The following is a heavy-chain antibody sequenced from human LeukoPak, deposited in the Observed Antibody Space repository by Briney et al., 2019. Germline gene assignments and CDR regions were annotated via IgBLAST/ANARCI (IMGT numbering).Heavy chain of an antibody. D-gene: IGHD1-1*01. CDR2: ISGSGGST. CDR1: GFTFSSYG. CDR3: ATEGYDLDPATNYYYHYYMDV. Sequence: SGGTLRLSCAASGFTFSSYGMSWVRQAPGKGLEWVSAISGSGGSTYYADSVKGRFTISRDNAKNSLYLQMNSLRAEDTAVYYCATEGYDLDPATNYYYHYYMDVWGKGTTVTISS. V-gene: IGHV3-23*01. J-gene: IGHJ6*03.